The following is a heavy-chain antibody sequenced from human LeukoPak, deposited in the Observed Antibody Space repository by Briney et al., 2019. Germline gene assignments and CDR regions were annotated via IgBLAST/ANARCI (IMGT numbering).Heavy chain of an antibody. V-gene: IGHV4-34*01. CDR3: ARGQKIRYYIDV. CDR2: INHSGST. J-gene: IGHJ6*03. CDR1: GGSFSGYY. Sequence: SETLSLTCAAYGGSFSGYYWSWIRQPPGKGLEWIGEINHSGSTNYNPSLKSRVTISVDTSKNQFSLKLSSVTAADTAVYYCARGQKIRYYIDVWGKGTTVTVSS.